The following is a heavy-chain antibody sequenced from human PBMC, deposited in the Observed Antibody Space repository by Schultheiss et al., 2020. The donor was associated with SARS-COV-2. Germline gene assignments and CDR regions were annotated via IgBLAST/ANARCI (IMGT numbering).Heavy chain of an antibody. D-gene: IGHD6-13*01. CDR2: IYSGGST. CDR1: GFTFSSYS. Sequence: GGSLRLSCAASGFTFSSYSMSWVRQAPGKGLEWVSVIYSGGSTYYADSVKGRFTISRDNSKNTLYLQMNSLRAEDTAVYYCARASRAQQLVNYGMDVWGQGTTVTVSS. J-gene: IGHJ6*02. V-gene: IGHV3-66*01. CDR3: ARASRAQQLVNYGMDV.